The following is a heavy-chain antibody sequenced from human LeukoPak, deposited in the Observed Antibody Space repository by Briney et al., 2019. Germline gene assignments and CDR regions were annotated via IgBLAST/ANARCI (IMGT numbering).Heavy chain of an antibody. Sequence: KPSETLSLTCSVSSGSISTYYWSWIRQAPGKGLEWIGFIYYSGNTNYNPSLKSRAAILLDTSKNQFSLRLSSVTAGGTAVYYCATQPAGPASWFDPWGQGTLVTVSP. D-gene: IGHD6-13*01. CDR2: IYYSGNT. CDR3: ATQPAGPASWFDP. V-gene: IGHV4-59*01. J-gene: IGHJ5*02. CDR1: SGSISTYY.